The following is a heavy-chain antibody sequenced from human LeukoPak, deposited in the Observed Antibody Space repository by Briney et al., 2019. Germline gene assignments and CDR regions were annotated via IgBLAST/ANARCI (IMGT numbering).Heavy chain of an antibody. CDR1: GYTFTSYG. D-gene: IGHD3-22*01. CDR3: ARDRERKYYYDSSGYYWFDP. V-gene: IGHV1-18*01. Sequence: ASVEVSCKASGYTFTSYGISWVRQAPGQGLEWMGWISAYNGNTNYAQKLQGRVTMTTDTSTSTAYMELRSLRSDDTAVYYCARDRERKYYYDSSGYYWFDPWGQGTLVTVSS. J-gene: IGHJ5*02. CDR2: ISAYNGNT.